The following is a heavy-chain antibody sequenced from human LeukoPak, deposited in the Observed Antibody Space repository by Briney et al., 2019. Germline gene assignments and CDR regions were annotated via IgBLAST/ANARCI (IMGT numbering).Heavy chain of an antibody. CDR1: GFTFSSYA. V-gene: IGHV3-23*01. CDR2: ISGSGGST. CDR3: AKDGAVPYYFDY. J-gene: IGHJ4*02. D-gene: IGHD6-19*01. Sequence: GGSLRLSCAASGFTFSSYAMSWVRQAPGKGLEWVSAISGSGGSTYYADSVKGRLTISRDNSKNMLYLQMNSLRAEDTALYYCAKDGAVPYYFDYWGQGTLVTVFS.